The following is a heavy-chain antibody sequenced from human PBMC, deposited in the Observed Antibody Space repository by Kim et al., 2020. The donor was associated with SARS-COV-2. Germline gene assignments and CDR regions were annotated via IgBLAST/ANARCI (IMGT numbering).Heavy chain of an antibody. CDR2: ISGSGGST. V-gene: IGHV3-23*01. J-gene: IGHJ4*02. CDR3: AKGYCSSTSCYDDY. D-gene: IGHD2-2*01. CDR1: GFTFSSYA. Sequence: GGSLRLSCAASGFTFSSYAMSCVRQAPGKGLEWVSAISGSGGSTYYADSVKGRFTISRDNSKNTLYLQMNSLRAEDTAVYYCAKGYCSSTSCYDDYWGQGTLGTVSS.